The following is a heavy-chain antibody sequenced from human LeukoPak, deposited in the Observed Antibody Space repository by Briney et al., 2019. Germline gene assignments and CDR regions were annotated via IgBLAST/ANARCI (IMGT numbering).Heavy chain of an antibody. CDR3: AGGTIAVAGSGSFEI. Sequence: GASVKVSCKASGGTFSTHSIGWVRQAPGQGLEWMGRIIPILNLPNYAQKFKARVTITADKSTGTAYMELSSLKYDYTGVYYCAGGTIAVAGSGSFEIWGQGTLVTVSS. J-gene: IGHJ3*02. CDR1: GGTFSTHS. V-gene: IGHV1-69*02. D-gene: IGHD6-19*01. CDR2: IIPILNLP.